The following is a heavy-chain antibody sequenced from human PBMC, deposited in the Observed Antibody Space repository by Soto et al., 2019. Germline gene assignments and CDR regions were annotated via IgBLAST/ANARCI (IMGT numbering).Heavy chain of an antibody. CDR1: GGSITSYY. CDR3: ACIVVVAGNYFDS. V-gene: IGHV4-59*03. D-gene: IGHD2-15*01. Sequence: QVQLQESGPGLVEPSETLSLTCSVSGGSITSYYWSWIRQTPGKGLEWIGYIYYSGTTIYNPSLKSRVTISVDTSKNQLSLNLSSVTAEDTAVYYCACIVVVAGNYFDSWGQGTLVTVSS. J-gene: IGHJ4*02. CDR2: IYYSGTT.